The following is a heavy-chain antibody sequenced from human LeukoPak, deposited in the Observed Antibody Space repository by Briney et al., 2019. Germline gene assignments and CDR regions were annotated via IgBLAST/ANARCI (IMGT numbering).Heavy chain of an antibody. CDR2: ISGSGGST. V-gene: IGHV3-23*01. CDR1: GFTFSSYA. D-gene: IGHD3-3*01. J-gene: IGHJ4*02. CDR3: AKDVPVGTMFGRGQDYFDY. Sequence: GGSLRLSCAASGFTFSSYAMSWVRQAPGKGLEWVSIISGSGGSTSYADSVKGRFTISRDNSKNTLYLQVNSLRAEDTALYYCAKDVPVGTMFGRGQDYFDYWGQGTLVTVSS.